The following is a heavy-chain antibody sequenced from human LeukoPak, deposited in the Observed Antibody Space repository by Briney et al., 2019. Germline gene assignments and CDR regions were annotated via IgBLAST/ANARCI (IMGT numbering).Heavy chain of an antibody. J-gene: IGHJ4*02. Sequence: ASVKVSCKASAYTLISYDINWVRQATGQRPEWMGWMNPNSGHTGYAQKFQSRVTMTRDTSISTAYMELSSLRSEDTAVYYCARERDNWDLDSWGQGTLVTVSS. V-gene: IGHV1-8*01. CDR1: AYTLISYD. D-gene: IGHD1-20*01. CDR3: ARERDNWDLDS. CDR2: MNPNSGHT.